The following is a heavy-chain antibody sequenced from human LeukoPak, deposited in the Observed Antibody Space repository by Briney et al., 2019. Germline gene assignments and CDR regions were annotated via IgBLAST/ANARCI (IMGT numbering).Heavy chain of an antibody. V-gene: IGHV3-48*03. CDR2: ISSSGSNT. CDR1: GFTFSSYE. Sequence: GGSLRLSCAASGFTFSSYEMNWVRQAPGKGLEWVSYISSSGSNTYYADSVKGRFTISRDNAKNSLYLQMNSLRVEDTAVYYCARGQDYCSGGSCWDDAFDIRGQGTMVTVSS. J-gene: IGHJ3*02. D-gene: IGHD2-15*01. CDR3: ARGQDYCSGGSCWDDAFDI.